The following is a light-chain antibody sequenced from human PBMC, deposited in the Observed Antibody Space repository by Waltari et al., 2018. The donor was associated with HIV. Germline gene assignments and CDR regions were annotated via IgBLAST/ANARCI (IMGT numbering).Light chain of an antibody. V-gene: IGKV3-15*01. CDR3: QQYDLWPLT. CDR1: QSFSRN. Sequence: EIVMTQSPVSVSVSPGEKATLSCRASQSFSRNLAWYQQKPGRAPRLVISGASTRATGIPARFGGSGSGTEFTLTISSLQSEDFAVYYCQQYDLWPLTFGPGTKVDIK. J-gene: IGKJ3*01. CDR2: GAS.